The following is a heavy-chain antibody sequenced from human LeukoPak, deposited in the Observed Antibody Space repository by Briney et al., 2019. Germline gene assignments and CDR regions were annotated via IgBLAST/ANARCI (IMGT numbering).Heavy chain of an antibody. CDR1: GFTFSSYS. D-gene: IGHD2-15*01. Sequence: GGSLRLSCAASGFTFSSYSMNWVRQAPGKWLEWLSSISSSSYIYYADSVKGRFTISRDNAKNSLYLQMNSLRAEDTAVYYCARQYCSGGSCYSSYWGQGTLVTVSS. J-gene: IGHJ4*02. CDR3: ARQYCSGGSCYSSY. V-gene: IGHV3-21*01. CDR2: ISSSSYI.